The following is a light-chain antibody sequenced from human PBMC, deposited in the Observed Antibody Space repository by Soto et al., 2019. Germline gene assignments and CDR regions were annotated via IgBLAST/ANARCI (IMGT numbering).Light chain of an antibody. CDR1: QSVSNDF. CDR2: GAS. Sequence: EIVLTQSPGILSLSPGERATLSCRASQSVSNDFLAWYQQKPGQAPRLLIYGASTRATDVPDRFSGSGSGADFTLTISRLEPEDFATYYCQQYNSYPWTFGQGTKV. CDR3: QQYNSYPWT. J-gene: IGKJ1*01. V-gene: IGKV3-20*01.